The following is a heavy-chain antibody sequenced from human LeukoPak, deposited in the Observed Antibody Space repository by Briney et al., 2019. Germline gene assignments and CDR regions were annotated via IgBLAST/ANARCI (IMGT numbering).Heavy chain of an antibody. CDR1: AGSITNYY. V-gene: IGHV4-59*05. CDR3: ATSGWYLLPGIY. CDR2: IYYSGST. D-gene: IGHD6-19*01. Sequence: SETLSLTCTISAGSITNYYWSWIRQPPGKGLEWIGSIYYSGSTYYNPSLKSRVTISVDTSKNQFSLKLSSVTAADTAVFYCATSGWYLLPGIYWGQGTLVTVSS. J-gene: IGHJ4*02.